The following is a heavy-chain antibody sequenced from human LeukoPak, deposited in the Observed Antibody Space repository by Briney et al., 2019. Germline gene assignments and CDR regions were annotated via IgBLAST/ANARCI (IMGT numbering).Heavy chain of an antibody. Sequence: PGGSLRLSCAASGFTFSDYYMSWIRQAPGKGLEWVSYISSSGSTIYYADSVKGRFTISRDNAKNSLYLQINSLRAEDTAVYYCARSIVVVPAAKRQWFDPWGQGTLVTVSS. D-gene: IGHD2-2*01. CDR3: ARSIVVVPAAKRQWFDP. CDR2: ISSSGSTI. V-gene: IGHV3-11*04. CDR1: GFTFSDYY. J-gene: IGHJ5*02.